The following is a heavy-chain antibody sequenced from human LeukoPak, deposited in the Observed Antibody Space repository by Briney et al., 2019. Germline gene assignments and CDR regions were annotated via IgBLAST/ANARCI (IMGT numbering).Heavy chain of an antibody. V-gene: IGHV2-5*02. CDR1: GFSLSTSGGG. J-gene: IGHJ4*02. CDR3: AHRRVAAAANNFDY. D-gene: IGHD6-13*01. CDR2: IYWDDDK. Sequence: SGPTLVNPTQTLTLTCTFSGFSLSTSGGGVGWIRQPPGKALEWLALIYWDDDKRYSPSLKSRLTITKDTSKNQVVLTMTNMDPVDTATYYCAHRRVAAAANNFDYWGQGTLVTVSS.